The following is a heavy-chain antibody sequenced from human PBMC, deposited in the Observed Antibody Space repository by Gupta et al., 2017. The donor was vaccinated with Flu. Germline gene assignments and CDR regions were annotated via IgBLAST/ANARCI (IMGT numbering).Heavy chain of an antibody. Sequence: QVQLVAAGGGVVQPGRSLRLACAASEFTFSPYAMHWVRQAPVKGLEWVEVIWYDGGNKYYADSVKGRFTISRDNSKNTLYLQMNSLRDEDTAVYYCAREIIGGAFDIWGQGAVVTVSS. J-gene: IGHJ3*02. CDR2: IWYDGGNK. CDR1: EFTFSPYA. CDR3: AREIIGGAFDI. D-gene: IGHD3-16*01. V-gene: IGHV3-33*01.